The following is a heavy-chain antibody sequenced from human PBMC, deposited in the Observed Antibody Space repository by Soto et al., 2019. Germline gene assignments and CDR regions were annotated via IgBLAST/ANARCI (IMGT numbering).Heavy chain of an antibody. D-gene: IGHD2-15*01. V-gene: IGHV5-51*01. Sequence: PGESLKISCKGSGYSFTNYWIGWVRQMPGKGLEWMGIIYPDDSDTRYSPSFQGQVTISADKSISTAYLQWSSLKASDTAMYYCARHCSGGSCYSRNHYYGMDVRAQGTTVPVS. CDR2: IYPDDSDT. J-gene: IGHJ6*02. CDR1: GYSFTNYW. CDR3: ARHCSGGSCYSRNHYYGMDV.